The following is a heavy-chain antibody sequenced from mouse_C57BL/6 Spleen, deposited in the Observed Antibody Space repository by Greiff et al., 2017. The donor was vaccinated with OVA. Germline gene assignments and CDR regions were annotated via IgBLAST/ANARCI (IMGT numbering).Heavy chain of an antibody. Sequence: VQLQQSGPGLVQPSQSLSITCTVSGFSLTSYGVHWVRQSPGKGLEWLGVIWSGGSTDYNAAFISRLSISKDNSKSQVFFKMNSLQADDTAIYYCARPYSNGAMDYWGQGTSVTVSS. V-gene: IGHV2-2*01. D-gene: IGHD2-5*01. CDR2: IWSGGST. CDR1: GFSLTSYG. CDR3: ARPYSNGAMDY. J-gene: IGHJ4*01.